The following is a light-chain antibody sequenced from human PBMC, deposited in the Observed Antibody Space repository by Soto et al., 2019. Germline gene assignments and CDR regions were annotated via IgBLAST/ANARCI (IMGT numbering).Light chain of an antibody. CDR3: CSYTGSSTYV. J-gene: IGLJ1*01. CDR1: SSDVGGYHL. CDR2: EVS. Sequence: QSALTQPPSVSGSPGQSVTLSCTGTSSDVGGYHLVSWYQQHPGKAPKIMIYEVSNRPSGVSNRFSGSKSGNTASLTISGLQAEEEADYYCCSYTGSSTYVFGTGTKLTVL. V-gene: IGLV2-23*02.